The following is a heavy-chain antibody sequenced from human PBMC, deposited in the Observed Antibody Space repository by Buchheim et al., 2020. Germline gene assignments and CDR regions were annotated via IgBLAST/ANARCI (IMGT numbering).Heavy chain of an antibody. CDR3: ATTSAGRTGNLYFDN. V-gene: IGHV5-51*03. J-gene: IGHJ4*02. Sequence: EVHLVQSGAEVKKPGEPLKISCHGSGYTFTNYWIGWVRQMPGKGLEWMGVIYPGDSDTKYGPSFKGQVTISVDRSISTAYLQWSSLEASDSAMYYCATTSAGRTGNLYFDNWGQGTL. CDR1: GYTFTNYW. D-gene: IGHD4-23*01. CDR2: IYPGDSDT.